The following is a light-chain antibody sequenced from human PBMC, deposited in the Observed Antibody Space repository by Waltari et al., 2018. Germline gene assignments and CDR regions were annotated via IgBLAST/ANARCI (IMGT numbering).Light chain of an antibody. Sequence: EIVLTQSPATLSLSPGDGPTPSCRASQSVSTYLAWYQEKPGQAPRLLIYDASNRATGIPARFSGSGSGTDFTLTISGLEPEDSAVYYCQHRFNWPLTFGGGTKVEIK. V-gene: IGKV3-11*01. CDR2: DAS. J-gene: IGKJ4*01. CDR1: QSVSTY. CDR3: QHRFNWPLT.